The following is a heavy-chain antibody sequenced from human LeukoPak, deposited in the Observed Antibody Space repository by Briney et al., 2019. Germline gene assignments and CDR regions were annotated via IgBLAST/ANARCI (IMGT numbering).Heavy chain of an antibody. Sequence: GASVKVSCKASGGTFSSYAISWVRQAPGQGLEWMGRIIPIFGTANYAQKFQGRVTITTDESTSTAYMELSSLRSEDTAAYYCARAEVFWSGPFDYWGQGTLVTVSS. D-gene: IGHD3-3*01. J-gene: IGHJ4*02. CDR3: ARAEVFWSGPFDY. CDR1: GGTFSSYA. CDR2: IIPIFGTA. V-gene: IGHV1-69*05.